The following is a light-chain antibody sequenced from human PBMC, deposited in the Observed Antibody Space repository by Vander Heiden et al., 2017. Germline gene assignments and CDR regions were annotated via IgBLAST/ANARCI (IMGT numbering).Light chain of an antibody. J-gene: IGKJ1*01. CDR3: QQYNSYSGT. CDR1: QSISSW. CDR2: KAS. V-gene: IGKV1-5*03. Sequence: DIQMTPSPSTLSASVGDRVTITCRASQSISSWLAWYQQKPGKAPKLLIDKASSLESGVPSRFSGSGSGTEFTLTIISLQPDDFATYYCQQYNSYSGTFGQGTKVEIK.